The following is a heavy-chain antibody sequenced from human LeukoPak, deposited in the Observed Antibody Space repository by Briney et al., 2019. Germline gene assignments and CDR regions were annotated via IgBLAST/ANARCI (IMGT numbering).Heavy chain of an antibody. J-gene: IGHJ4*02. V-gene: IGHV3-66*01. D-gene: IGHD1-26*01. Sequence: GGSLRLSCAASGFTVSSNYMNWVRQAPGKGLEWVSVIYSGGPTYYADSVKGRFTISRANSKNTLYLQMNNLRVEDTAVYYCARGGRGGTYPFDYWGQGTLVTVSS. CDR1: GFTVSSNY. CDR3: ARGGRGGTYPFDY. CDR2: IYSGGPT.